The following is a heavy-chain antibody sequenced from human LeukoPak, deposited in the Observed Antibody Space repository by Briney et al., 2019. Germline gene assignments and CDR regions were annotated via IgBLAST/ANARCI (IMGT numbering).Heavy chain of an antibody. CDR2: INHSGST. V-gene: IGHV4-34*01. CDR3: ARYSSSPNWFDP. Sequence: SETLSLTCAVYGGSFSGYYWSWIRQPPGKGLEWIGEINHSGSTNYNPSLKSRVTISVDTPKNQFSLKLSSVTAADTAVYYCARYSSSPNWFDPWGQGTLVTVSS. J-gene: IGHJ5*02. D-gene: IGHD6-6*01. CDR1: GGSFSGYY.